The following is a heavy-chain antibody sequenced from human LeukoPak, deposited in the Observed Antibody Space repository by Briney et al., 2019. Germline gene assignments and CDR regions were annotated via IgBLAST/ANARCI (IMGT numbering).Heavy chain of an antibody. Sequence: GGSLRLSCAASGFTFSTYWMTWIRQAPGKGLEWVANIKQDGSERSYVDSVKGRFTISRDNAKNSLYLETNNLRVEDTAVYYCARDQGLESWLDYWGQGTLVTVSS. CDR3: ARDQGLESWLDY. CDR1: GFTFSTYW. D-gene: IGHD6-19*01. V-gene: IGHV3-7*01. CDR2: IKQDGSER. J-gene: IGHJ4*02.